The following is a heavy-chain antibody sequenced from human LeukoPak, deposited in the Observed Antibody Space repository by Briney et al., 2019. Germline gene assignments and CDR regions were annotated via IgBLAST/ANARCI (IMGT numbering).Heavy chain of an antibody. CDR2: IYYSGST. CDR3: ARDSPGAVAGGGPGWFDP. V-gene: IGHV4-59*01. D-gene: IGHD6-19*01. J-gene: IGHJ5*02. Sequence: PSETLSLTCTVSGDSISIYYWSWIRQPPGKGLEWIGYIYYSGSTNYNPSLKSRVTISVDTSKNQFSLKLSSVAAADTAVYYCARDSPGAVAGGGPGWFDPWGQGTLVAVSS. CDR1: GDSISIYY.